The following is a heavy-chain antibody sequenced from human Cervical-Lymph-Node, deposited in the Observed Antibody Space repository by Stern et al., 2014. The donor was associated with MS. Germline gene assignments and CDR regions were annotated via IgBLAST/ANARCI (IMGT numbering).Heavy chain of an antibody. Sequence: VQLVESGGGLVKPGGSLRLSCSGSGFTFSDYTMNWVRQAPGKGLEWVSSISSGGVYIYYADSMKGRLTISRDDANNSLYLHMASLRAEDTALYYCTKDYTTGSSGRLNRPYDCWGQGTLVTVSS. J-gene: IGHJ4*02. D-gene: IGHD6-19*01. V-gene: IGHV3-21*01. CDR1: GFTFSDYT. CDR3: TKDYTTGSSGRLNRPYDC. CDR2: ISSGGVYI.